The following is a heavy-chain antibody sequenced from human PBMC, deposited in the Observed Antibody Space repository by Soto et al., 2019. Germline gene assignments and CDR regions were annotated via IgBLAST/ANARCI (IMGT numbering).Heavy chain of an antibody. D-gene: IGHD3-10*01. V-gene: IGHV3-23*01. J-gene: IGHJ4*02. CDR3: AKRYLGVGELAGAFDY. Sequence: GGSLRLSCAASGFTFSSYAMSWVRQAPGKGLEWVSAISGSGGSTYYADSVKGRFTISRDNSKNTLYLQMNSLRAEDTAVDYCAKRYLGVGELAGAFDYWGQGTLVTVSS. CDR1: GFTFSSYA. CDR2: ISGSGGST.